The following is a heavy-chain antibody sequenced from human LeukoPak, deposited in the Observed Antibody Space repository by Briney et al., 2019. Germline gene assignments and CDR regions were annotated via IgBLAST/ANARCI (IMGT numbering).Heavy chain of an antibody. V-gene: IGHV1-2*02. CDR1: GYTFTGYY. CDR2: INPNSGGT. J-gene: IGHJ4*02. CDR3: ARVNCSSTSCRSKFLDY. D-gene: IGHD2-2*01. Sequence: GASVKVSCKASGYTFTGYYMHWVRQAPGQGLEWMGWINPNSGGTNYAQKFQGRVTMTRNTSISTAYMELSSLRSEDTAVYYCARVNCSSTSCRSKFLDYWGQGTLVTVSS.